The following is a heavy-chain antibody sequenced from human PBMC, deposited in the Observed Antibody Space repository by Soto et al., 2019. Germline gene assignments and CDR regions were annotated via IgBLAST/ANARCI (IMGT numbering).Heavy chain of an antibody. CDR1: GASMSSGGYY. Sequence: SETLSLTCTVSGASMSSGGYYWTWIRQSPGKGLEWIGYIYYSGSTYYNPSLKSRVTISVDTSKNQFSLKLSSVTAADTAMYYCARDNGGGNLQYGWFDPWGQGTLVTVSS. CDR2: IYYSGST. V-gene: IGHV4-30-4*08. D-gene: IGHD2-21*02. CDR3: ARDNGGGNLQYGWFDP. J-gene: IGHJ5*02.